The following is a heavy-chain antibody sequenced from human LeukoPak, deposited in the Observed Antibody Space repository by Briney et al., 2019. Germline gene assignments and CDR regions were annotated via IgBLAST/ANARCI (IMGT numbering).Heavy chain of an antibody. V-gene: IGHV3-11*03. CDR1: GFTFSEYY. D-gene: IGHD3-9*01. J-gene: IGHJ5*02. CDR3: FQAEDGIRDFDWYNWFDP. CDR2: IRSSSSYT. Sequence: GDTLRLCWAASGFTFSEYYMIWIRQATGKEQDRKTYIRSSSSYTNYEDSGTGQFTIARDKAKNSLYLQMNSLRAEDTAVYFFFQAEDGIRDFDWYNWFDPWGQGTLVTVSS.